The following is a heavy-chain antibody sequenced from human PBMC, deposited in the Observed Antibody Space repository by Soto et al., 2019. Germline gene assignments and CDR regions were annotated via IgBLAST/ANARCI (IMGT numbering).Heavy chain of an antibody. CDR2: IHGDERST. J-gene: IGHJ6*02. Sequence: PGGSLSLSCVGVGFTFSRYSMHWVRQVPGKGPVWVSRIHGDERSTNYADSVKGRFTISRDNARNTLYLQMNSLTAEDTAVYYCAIDRAYGMDVWGQGTTVTVSS. V-gene: IGHV3-74*01. CDR3: AIDRAYGMDV. CDR1: GFTFSRYS.